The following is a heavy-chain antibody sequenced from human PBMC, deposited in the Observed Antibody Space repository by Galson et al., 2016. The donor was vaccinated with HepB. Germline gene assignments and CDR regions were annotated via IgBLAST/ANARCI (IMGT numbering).Heavy chain of an antibody. CDR3: AAARDGNYCWFGP. J-gene: IGHJ5*02. Sequence: QSGAEVKTPGESLKISCKASVSSFTNYWIGWVRQMSGKGLEWVGIIYPDDSVTKYSPSFQGQVTISADTSITTAYLHWTSLKASDIAMSYCAAARDGNYCWFGPWGQGTLVTVSS. D-gene: IGHD2-15*01. CDR1: VSSFTNYW. V-gene: IGHV5-51*01. CDR2: IYPDDSVT.